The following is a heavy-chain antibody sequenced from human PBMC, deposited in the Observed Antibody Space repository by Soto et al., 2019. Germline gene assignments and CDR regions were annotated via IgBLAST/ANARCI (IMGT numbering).Heavy chain of an antibody. Sequence: GGSLRLSCAASGFTFSSYWMHWVRQAPGKGLVWVSRINSDGSSTSYADSVKGRFTISRDNAKNTLYLQMNSLRAEDTAVYYCARDQGASSGYYFFDYWGQGTLVTVSS. V-gene: IGHV3-74*01. D-gene: IGHD3-22*01. CDR1: GFTFSSYW. CDR2: INSDGSST. J-gene: IGHJ4*02. CDR3: ARDQGASSGYYFFDY.